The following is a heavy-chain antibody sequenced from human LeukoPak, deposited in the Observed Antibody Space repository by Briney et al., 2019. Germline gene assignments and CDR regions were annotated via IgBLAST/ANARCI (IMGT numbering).Heavy chain of an antibody. CDR2: INHSGST. CDR3: ARMRVRGVFLYYFDY. D-gene: IGHD3-10*01. CDR1: GGSFSGYY. Sequence: SETLSLTCAVYGGSFSGYYWSWIRQPPGKGLGWIGQINHSGSTNYNPSLKSRVTISVDTSKNQFSLKLSSVTAADTAVYYCARMRVRGVFLYYFDYWGQGTLVTVSS. V-gene: IGHV4-34*01. J-gene: IGHJ4*02.